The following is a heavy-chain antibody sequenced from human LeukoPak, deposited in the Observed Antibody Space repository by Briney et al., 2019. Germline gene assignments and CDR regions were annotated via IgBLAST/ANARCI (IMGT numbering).Heavy chain of an antibody. V-gene: IGHV1-18*01. J-gene: IGHJ5*02. CDR3: ARDLAYDFWSGLVPRGHWFDP. CDR2: ISAYNGNT. D-gene: IGHD3-3*01. CDR1: GYTFTSYG. Sequence: ASVKVSCKASGYTFTSYGISWVRQAPGQGLEWMGWISAYNGNTNYAQKFQGRVTMTRDTSISTAYMELSRLRSDDTAVYYCARDLAYDFWSGLVPRGHWFDPWGQGTLVTVSS.